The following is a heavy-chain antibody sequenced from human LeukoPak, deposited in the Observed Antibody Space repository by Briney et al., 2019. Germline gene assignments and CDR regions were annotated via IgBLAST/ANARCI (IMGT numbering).Heavy chain of an antibody. CDR2: IYYSGST. J-gene: IGHJ3*02. Sequence: SETLSLTCTVSGGSISSGDYYWSWIRQPPGKGLEWIGYIYYSGSTYYNPSLKSRVTISVDTSKNQFSLKLSSVTAADTAVYYCARAGYYYDSSGPNDAFDIWGQGTMVTVSS. D-gene: IGHD3-22*01. V-gene: IGHV4-30-4*01. CDR1: GGSISSGDYY. CDR3: ARAGYYYDSSGPNDAFDI.